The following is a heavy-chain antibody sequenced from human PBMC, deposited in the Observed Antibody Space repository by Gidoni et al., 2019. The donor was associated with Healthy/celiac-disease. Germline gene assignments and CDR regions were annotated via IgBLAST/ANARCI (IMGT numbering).Heavy chain of an antibody. D-gene: IGHD1-26*01. CDR3: ARAERSWDPFDY. Sequence: EVQLVESGGGLVKPGGSLSLSCAASGFTFSSYSMNWVRQAPGKGLEWVSSISSSSSYIYYADSVKGRFTISRDNAKNSLYLQMNSLRAEDTAVYYCARAERSWDPFDYWGQGTLVTVSS. CDR2: ISSSSSYI. J-gene: IGHJ4*02. CDR1: GFTFSSYS. V-gene: IGHV3-21*01.